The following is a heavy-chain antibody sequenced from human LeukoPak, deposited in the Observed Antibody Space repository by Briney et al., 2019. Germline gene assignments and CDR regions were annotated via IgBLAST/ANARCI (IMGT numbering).Heavy chain of an antibody. V-gene: IGHV4-59*01. CDR2: IYYSGST. CDR3: ARASSGYITYYFDY. CDR1: GGSISSYY. D-gene: IGHD6-19*01. Sequence: SETLSLTCTVSGGSISSYYWSWIRQPPGKGLEWIGYIYYSGSTNYNPSLKSRVTISVDTSKNQFSLKLSSVTAADTAVYCCARASSGYITYYFDYWGQGTLVTVSS. J-gene: IGHJ4*02.